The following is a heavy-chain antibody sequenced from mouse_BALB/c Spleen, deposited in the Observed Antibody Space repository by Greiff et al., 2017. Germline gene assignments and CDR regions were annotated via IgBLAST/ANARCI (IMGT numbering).Heavy chain of an antibody. Sequence: VMLVESGGGLVKPGGSLKLSCAASGFTFSSYAMSWVRQTPEKRLEWVASISSGGSTYYPDSVKGRFTISRDNARNILYLQMSSLRSEDTAMYYCARVGATSNAMDYWGQGTSVTVSS. CDR2: ISSGGST. V-gene: IGHV5-6-5*01. J-gene: IGHJ4*01. CDR1: GFTFSSYA. CDR3: ARVGATSNAMDY. D-gene: IGHD3-1*01.